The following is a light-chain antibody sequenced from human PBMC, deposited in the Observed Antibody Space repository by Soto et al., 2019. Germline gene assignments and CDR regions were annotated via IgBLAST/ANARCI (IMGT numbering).Light chain of an antibody. CDR1: SGINVGTYR. CDR2: YKSDSDK. J-gene: IGLJ1*01. CDR3: MIWHSSAYV. Sequence: QPVLTQPASLSASPGASASLTCTLRSGINVGTYRIYWYQQKPGSPPQYLLRYKSDSDKQQGSGVPSRFSGSKDASANAGILLISGLQSEDEADYYCMIWHSSAYVFGTGNKVTV. V-gene: IGLV5-45*01.